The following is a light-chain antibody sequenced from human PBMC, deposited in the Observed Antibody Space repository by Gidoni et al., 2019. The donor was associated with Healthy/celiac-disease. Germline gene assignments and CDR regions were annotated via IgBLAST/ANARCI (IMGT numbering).Light chain of an antibody. CDR2: DAT. CDR3: QQRSNWPLLT. V-gene: IGKV3-11*01. CDR1: QSVSSY. J-gene: IGKJ4*01. Sequence: EILLTQSPATLSLSPGERATLSCSASQSVSSYLAWYQQKPGQPPRLLIYDATNRATGIPARFSGSGSGTDFTLTISSLEPEDFAVYYCQQRSNWPLLTFGGGTKVEIK.